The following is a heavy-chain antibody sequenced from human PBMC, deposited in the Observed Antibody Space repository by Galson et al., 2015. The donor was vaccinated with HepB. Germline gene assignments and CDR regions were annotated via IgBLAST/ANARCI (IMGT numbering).Heavy chain of an antibody. Sequence: SVKVSCKASGYTFTSYGINWVRQATGQGPEWMGWMNPNSGNTGYAQKFQGRVTMTRNTSISTAYMELSSLRSEDTAVYYCARESVVWTIYNYYYMDVWGKGTTVTVSS. J-gene: IGHJ6*03. CDR2: MNPNSGNT. V-gene: IGHV1-8*01. CDR1: GYTFTSYG. D-gene: IGHD3-9*01. CDR3: ARESVVWTIYNYYYMDV.